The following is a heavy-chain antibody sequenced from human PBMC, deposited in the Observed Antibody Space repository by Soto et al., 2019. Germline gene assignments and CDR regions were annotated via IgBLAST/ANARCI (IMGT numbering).Heavy chain of an antibody. Sequence: ASVKVSCKASGYTFFTYDISWVRQAPGQGLEWMGWISTYSGDTKYAQKFQGRVTMTTDTSTTTAYLELRSLRSDDTAVYYCARRHGPTTSENWFDPWGQGTLVTVSS. CDR3: ARRHGPTTSENWFDP. D-gene: IGHD5-12*01. J-gene: IGHJ5*02. CDR2: ISTYSGDT. CDR1: GYTFFTYD. V-gene: IGHV1-18*01.